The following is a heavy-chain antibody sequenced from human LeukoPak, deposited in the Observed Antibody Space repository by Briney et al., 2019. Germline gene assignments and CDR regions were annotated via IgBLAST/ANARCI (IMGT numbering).Heavy chain of an antibody. J-gene: IGHJ3*02. CDR1: GGSISSYY. CDR2: IYYSGTT. V-gene: IGHV4-59*01. Sequence: PSETLSLTCTVSGGSISSYYWSWILQPPGKGLEWIGYIYYSGTTNYNPSLKSRITISVDTSKNQFSLKVRSVTAADTAVYYCARARYVNSFYAFDIWGQGTLVTVSS. D-gene: IGHD3-9*01. CDR3: ARARYVNSFYAFDI.